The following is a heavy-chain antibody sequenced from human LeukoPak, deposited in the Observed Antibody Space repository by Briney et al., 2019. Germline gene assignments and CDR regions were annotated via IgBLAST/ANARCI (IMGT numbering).Heavy chain of an antibody. J-gene: IGHJ6*02. V-gene: IGHV1-2*06. CDR3: ASTSGDTNYYGMDV. CDR2: INPNSGGT. CDR1: GYTFTGYY. D-gene: IGHD2-2*02. Sequence: ASVKVSCKASGYTFTGYYMHWVRQAPGQGLEWMGRINPNSGGTNYARKFQGRVTMTRDTSISTAYMELSRLRSDDTAVYYCASTSGDTNYYGMDVWGQGTTVTVSS.